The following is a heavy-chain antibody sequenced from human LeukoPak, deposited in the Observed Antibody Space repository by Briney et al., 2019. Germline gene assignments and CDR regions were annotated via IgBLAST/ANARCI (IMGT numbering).Heavy chain of an antibody. V-gene: IGHV4-61*02. CDR1: GGSISSGSYY. CDR2: IYTSGST. Sequence: SETLSLTCTVSGGSISSGSYYWSWIRQPAGKGLEWIGRIYTSGSTNYNPSLKSRVTISVDTSKNQFSLKLRSVTAADTAVYYCARDLSPEYYGSGCWFDPWGQGTLVTVSS. CDR3: ARDLSPEYYGSGCWFDP. J-gene: IGHJ5*02. D-gene: IGHD3-10*01.